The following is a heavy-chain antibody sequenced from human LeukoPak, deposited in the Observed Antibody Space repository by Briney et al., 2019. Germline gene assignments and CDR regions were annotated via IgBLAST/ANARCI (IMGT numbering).Heavy chain of an antibody. D-gene: IGHD1-26*01. Sequence: PSETLSLTCGVYGGSFSGYYWSWIRQPPGKGLEWIGGINHSGSTNYNPSLKSRVTISVDTSKNQFSLKLSSVTAADTAVYYCARHAVKGDDYRGQGTLVTVSS. CDR3: ARHAVKGDDY. V-gene: IGHV4-34*01. CDR2: INHSGST. J-gene: IGHJ4*02. CDR1: GGSFSGYY.